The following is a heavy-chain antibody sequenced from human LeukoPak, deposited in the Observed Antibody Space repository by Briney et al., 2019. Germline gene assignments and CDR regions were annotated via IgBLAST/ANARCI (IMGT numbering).Heavy chain of an antibody. J-gene: IGHJ4*02. D-gene: IGHD3-16*01. CDR1: GFTFSSNV. Sequence: GGSLRLSCAASGFTFSSNVMSWVRQAPGKGLEWVSAISGSGGSTYYADSVKGRFTISRDNSKNTLYLQMNSLRAEDTAVYYCAKVDDYDYVWGSYDYWGQGTLVTVSS. V-gene: IGHV3-23*01. CDR2: ISGSGGST. CDR3: AKVDDYDYVWGSYDY.